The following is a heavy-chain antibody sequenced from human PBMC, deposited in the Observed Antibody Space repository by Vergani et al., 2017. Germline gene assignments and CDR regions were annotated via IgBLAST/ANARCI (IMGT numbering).Heavy chain of an antibody. J-gene: IGHJ3*02. V-gene: IGHV3-53*01. CDR3: AREGDYYDSSGYYYPHNAFDI. Sequence: EVQLVESGGGLIQPGGSLRLSCAASGFTVSSNYMSWVRQAPGKGLEWVSVIYSGGSTYYADSVKGRFTISRENSKNTLYLQMNSLRAEDTAVYYCAREGDYYDSSGYYYPHNAFDIWGQGTMVTVSS. D-gene: IGHD3-22*01. CDR2: IYSGGST. CDR1: GFTVSSNY.